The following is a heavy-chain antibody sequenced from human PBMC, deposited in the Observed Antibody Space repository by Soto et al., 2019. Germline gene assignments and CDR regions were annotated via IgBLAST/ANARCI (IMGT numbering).Heavy chain of an antibody. J-gene: IGHJ5*02. CDR1: AGSITTSY. CDR2: TSYRGST. D-gene: IGHD3-22*01. V-gene: IGHV4-59*01. CDR3: ASSGIVGREVNTWFDP. Sequence: AETLSLTCTVSAGSITTSYWSWIRQPLGKALEWIGYTSYRGSTNYNPSLKSRLTISIDTSKSQISLKLTSMTTADTAVYYCASSGIVGREVNTWFDPWGQGTLVTVSS.